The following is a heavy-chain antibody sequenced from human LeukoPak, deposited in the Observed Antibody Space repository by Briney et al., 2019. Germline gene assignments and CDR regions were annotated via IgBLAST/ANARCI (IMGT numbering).Heavy chain of an antibody. CDR1: RFTFSSYS. Sequence: PGGSLRLSCAASRFTFSSYSMNWVRQAPGKGLEWVSSISSSGSYIYYADSVKGRFTISRDNAKNSLYLQMNSLRAEDTAVYYCARDIPPFNDFWSGYGGGYFDYWGQGTLVTVSS. D-gene: IGHD3-3*01. CDR3: ARDIPPFNDFWSGYGGGYFDY. CDR2: ISSSGSYI. J-gene: IGHJ4*02. V-gene: IGHV3-21*01.